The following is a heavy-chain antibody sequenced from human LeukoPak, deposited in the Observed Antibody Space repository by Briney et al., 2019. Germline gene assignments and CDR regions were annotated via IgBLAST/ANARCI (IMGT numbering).Heavy chain of an antibody. D-gene: IGHD7-27*01. CDR3: ARFSPRAMGNYLDF. CDR2: IYPRGST. V-gene: IGHV4-30-2*01. Sequence: PSETLSLTCAVSGGSISSGSYSWSWIRQPPGKGLEWIGYIYPRGSTYYNPSLKSRVILSLDKSANQFSMNLSSVTAADTAVYYCARFSPRAMGNYLDFWGQGTLVTVSS. CDR1: GGSISSGSYS. J-gene: IGHJ4*02.